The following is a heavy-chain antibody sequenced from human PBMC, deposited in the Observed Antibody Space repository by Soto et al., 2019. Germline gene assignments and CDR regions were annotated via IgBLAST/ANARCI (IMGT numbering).Heavy chain of an antibody. CDR3: AKLTPPTIFSPWGPVDY. D-gene: IGHD3-9*01. CDR2: ISGSGGST. V-gene: IGHV3-23*01. J-gene: IGHJ4*02. Sequence: PGGSLRLSCAASGFTFSSYAMSWVRQAPGKGLEWVSAISGSGGSTYYADSVKGRFTISRDNSKNTPYLQMNSLRAEDTAVYYCAKLTPPTIFSPWGPVDYWGQGTLVTVSS. CDR1: GFTFSSYA.